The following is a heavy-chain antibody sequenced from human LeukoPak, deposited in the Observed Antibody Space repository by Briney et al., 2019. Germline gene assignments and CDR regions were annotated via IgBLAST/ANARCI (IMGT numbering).Heavy chain of an antibody. CDR2: IKSKSDGRTR. CDR3: TNGVAY. J-gene: IGHJ4*02. D-gene: IGHD3-16*01. V-gene: IGHV3-15*01. CDR1: GFTFNNAW. Sequence: PGGSLRLSCAASGFTFNNAWMNWVRQSPGKGLEWVGRIKSKSDGRTRDYAAPVKGRFIISRDDSRNTLYLQMNSLKTEDTGVYYCTNGVAYWGQGTLVSVSS.